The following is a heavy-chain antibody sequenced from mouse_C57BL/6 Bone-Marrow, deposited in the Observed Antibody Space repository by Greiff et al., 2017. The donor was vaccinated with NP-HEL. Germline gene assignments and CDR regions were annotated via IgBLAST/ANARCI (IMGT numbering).Heavy chain of an antibody. Sequence: QVQLQQPGAELVKPGASVKLSCKASGYTFTSYWMHWVKQRPGQGPEWIGMIHPNSGSTNYNEKFKSKATLTVDKSSSTAYMQLSSLTSEDSAVYYCARTVGGLLRIAMDYWGQGTSVTVSS. D-gene: IGHD2-3*01. CDR3: ARTVGGLLRIAMDY. J-gene: IGHJ4*01. CDR2: IHPNSGST. V-gene: IGHV1-64*01. CDR1: GYTFTSYW.